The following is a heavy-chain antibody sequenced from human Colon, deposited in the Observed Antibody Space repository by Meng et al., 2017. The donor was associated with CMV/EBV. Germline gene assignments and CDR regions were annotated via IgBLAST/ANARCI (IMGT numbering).Heavy chain of an antibody. D-gene: IGHD6-13*01. CDR2: MNCNSGNT. Sequence: ASVTVSCKASGYTFTTYDINWVRQATGQGLEWMGWMNCNSGNTGYAQKFQGRVTITRNTSISTAYMELSSLRSEDTAVYYCARGQGGSSSWYVLDNWFDPWGQGTLVTVSS. J-gene: IGHJ5*02. V-gene: IGHV1-8*03. CDR3: ARGQGGSSSWYVLDNWFDP. CDR1: GYTFTTYD.